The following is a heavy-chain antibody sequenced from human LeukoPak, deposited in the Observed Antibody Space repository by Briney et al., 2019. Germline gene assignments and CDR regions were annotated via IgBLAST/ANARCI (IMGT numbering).Heavy chain of an antibody. V-gene: IGHV4-61*02. CDR2: IYTSGST. CDR1: GGSISSGSYY. Sequence: PSQTLSLTCTVSGGSISSGSYYWSWTRQPAREGLEWIGRIYTSGSTNYNPSLKSRVTISVDTSKNQFSLKLSSVTAAGTAVYYCARDSSSWYGSFHWGQGTLVTVSS. J-gene: IGHJ1*01. D-gene: IGHD6-13*01. CDR3: ARDSSSWYGSFH.